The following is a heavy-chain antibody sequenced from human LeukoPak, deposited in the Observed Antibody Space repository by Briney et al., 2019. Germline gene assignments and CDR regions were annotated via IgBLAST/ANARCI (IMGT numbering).Heavy chain of an antibody. V-gene: IGHV1-2*02. CDR2: INPNSGGT. CDR3: ATGIAVAGRTFDY. D-gene: IGHD6-19*01. CDR1: GYTFTGYY. Sequence: ASVTVSCKASGYTFTGYYMHWVRQAPGQGLEWMGWINPNSGGTNYAQKFQGRVTMTRDTSISTAYMELSRLRSDDTAVYYCATGIAVAGRTFDYWGQGTLVTVSS. J-gene: IGHJ4*02.